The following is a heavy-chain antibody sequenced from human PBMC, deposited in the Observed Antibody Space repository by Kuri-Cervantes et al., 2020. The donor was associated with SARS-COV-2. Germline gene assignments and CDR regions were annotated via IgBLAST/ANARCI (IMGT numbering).Heavy chain of an antibody. CDR3: ARAGRWLQSTPFDY. D-gene: IGHD5-24*01. CDR1: GFTFSSYD. V-gene: IGHV3-13*01. Sequence: GESLKISCAASGFTFSSYDMHWVRQATGKGLEWVSAIGTAGDTYYPGSVKGRFTISRDNAKNSLYLQMNSLRAEDTAVYYCARAGRWLQSTPFDYRGQGTLVTVSS. CDR2: IGTAGDT. J-gene: IGHJ4*02.